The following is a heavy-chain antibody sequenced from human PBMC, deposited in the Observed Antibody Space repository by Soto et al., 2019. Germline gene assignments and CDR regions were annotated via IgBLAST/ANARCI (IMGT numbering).Heavy chain of an antibody. D-gene: IGHD6-19*01. V-gene: IGHV3-30*03. J-gene: IGHJ6*02. Sequence: PGGSLRLSCAASGFTFSSYGMHWVRQAPGKGLEWVAVISYDGSNKYYADSVKGRFTISRDNAKNSLYLQMNSLRAEDTAVYYCARDNRLAVAGKYYYAIDVWGQGTTVTVSS. CDR3: ARDNRLAVAGKYYYAIDV. CDR2: ISYDGSNK. CDR1: GFTFSSYG.